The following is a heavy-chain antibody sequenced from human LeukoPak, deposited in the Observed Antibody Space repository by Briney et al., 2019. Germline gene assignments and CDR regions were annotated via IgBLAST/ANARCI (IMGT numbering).Heavy chain of an antibody. D-gene: IGHD4-17*01. V-gene: IGHV3-21*01. J-gene: IGHJ4*02. CDR2: ISSSSSYI. CDR3: ARSQRDGDSIDY. Sequence: PGGSLRLSCAASGFTFSSYNMNWVRQAPGKGLEWVSSISSSSSYIYFADSVKGRFSISRDNAKNSLYLQMNSLRAEDTAVYYCARSQRDGDSIDYWGQGTLVTVSS. CDR1: GFTFSSYN.